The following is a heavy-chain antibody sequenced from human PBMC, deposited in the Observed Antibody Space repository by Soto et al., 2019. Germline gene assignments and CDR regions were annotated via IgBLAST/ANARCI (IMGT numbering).Heavy chain of an antibody. D-gene: IGHD6-13*01. V-gene: IGHV3-23*01. J-gene: IGHJ3*02. CDR1: GFTFSSYA. CDR2: ISGSGGST. CDR3: AKIPHSSSWYLDAFDI. Sequence: EVQLLESGGVLVHPGGSLRLSCAASGFTFSSYAMSWVRQAPGKGLEWVSAISGSGGSTYYADSVKGRFTISRDNSKNTLYLQMNSLRAEDTAVYYCAKIPHSSSWYLDAFDIWGQGTMVTVSS.